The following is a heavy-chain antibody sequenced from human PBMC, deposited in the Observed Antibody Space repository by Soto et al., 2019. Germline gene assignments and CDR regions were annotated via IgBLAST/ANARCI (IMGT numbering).Heavy chain of an antibody. Sequence: PSETLSLTRAVYGGCLSGYYWCCVLQPPGKGLKWIGEINHSGSTNYNPSLKSRVTISVDTSKNQFSLKLSSVTAADTAVYYCVRGRPSAEGGYCSSTSCCIFDYSCQGTLVTVSS. J-gene: IGHJ4*02. CDR3: VRGRPSAEGGYCSSTSCCIFDY. D-gene: IGHD2-2*01. CDR1: GGCLSGYY. V-gene: IGHV4-34*01. CDR2: INHSGST.